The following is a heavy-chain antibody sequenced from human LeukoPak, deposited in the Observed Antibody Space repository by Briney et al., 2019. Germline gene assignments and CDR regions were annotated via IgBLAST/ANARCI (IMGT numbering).Heavy chain of an antibody. CDR2: IRYYGSNK. J-gene: IGHJ4*02. CDR3: ARNTPQRPPGYSSGWLLYYFDY. V-gene: IGHV3-30*02. D-gene: IGHD6-19*01. Sequence: GGSLRLSCAASGFTFSSYGMHWVRQAPGKGLEWMAFIRYYGSNKYYADSVKGRFTISRDNSKNTLYLQMNSLRAEDTAVYYCARNTPQRPPGYSSGWLLYYFDYWGQGTLVTVSS. CDR1: GFTFSSYG.